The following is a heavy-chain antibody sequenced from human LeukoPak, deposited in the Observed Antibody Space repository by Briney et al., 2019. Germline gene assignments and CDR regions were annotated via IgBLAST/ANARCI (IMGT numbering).Heavy chain of an antibody. CDR2: IYHSGST. CDR3: ASYGCSSTSCYGPPDL. CDR1: GGSFSGYY. V-gene: IGHV4-34*01. D-gene: IGHD2-2*01. Sequence: SETLSLTCAAYGGSFSGYYWSWIRQPPGKGLEWIGSIYHSGSTYYNPSLKSRVTISVDTSKNQFSLKLSSVTAADTAVYYCASYGCSSTSCYGPPDLWGRGTLVTVSS. J-gene: IGHJ2*01.